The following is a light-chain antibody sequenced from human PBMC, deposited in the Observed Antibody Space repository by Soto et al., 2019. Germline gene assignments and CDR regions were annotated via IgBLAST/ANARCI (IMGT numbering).Light chain of an antibody. V-gene: IGLV2-14*01. CDR1: SSDVGGYNY. J-gene: IGLJ1*01. CDR2: DVS. CDR3: SSYTSSSTSYV. Sequence: QSVLTQPASVSGSPGQSITISCTGTSSDVGGYNYISWYQQHPGKAPKLMIYDVSNRPSGVSNHFSGSKSGNTASLTISGLQAEDEADYCCSSYTSSSTSYVFGTGTKVTVL.